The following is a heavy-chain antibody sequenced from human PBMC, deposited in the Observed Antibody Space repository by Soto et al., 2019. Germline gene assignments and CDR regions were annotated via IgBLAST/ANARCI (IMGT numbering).Heavy chain of an antibody. CDR1: GFTFSSYA. V-gene: IGHV3-23*01. D-gene: IGHD3-10*01. CDR2: ISGSGGST. J-gene: IGHJ4*02. Sequence: EVQLLESGGGLVQPGGSLRLSCAASGFTFSSYAMSWVRQAPGKGLEWVSAISGSGGSTYYADSVKGRFTISRDNSKNTLYLQMNSLRAEDTAVYYCAKELDYYGSGGRHYFDYWGQGTLVTVSS. CDR3: AKELDYYGSGGRHYFDY.